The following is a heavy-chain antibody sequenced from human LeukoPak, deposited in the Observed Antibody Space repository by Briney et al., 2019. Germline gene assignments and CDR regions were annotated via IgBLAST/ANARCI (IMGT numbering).Heavy chain of an antibody. CDR3: ARVHGHNLGTLDY. CDR2: INPGGST. D-gene: IGHD5-24*01. J-gene: IGHJ4*02. Sequence: SETLSLTCTVYGGXFSDDYCSWVRQPPGEGLQWSGEINPGGSTNKNPSLQSRLIMSVDTSKNQFSLNLTSVTAADTAVYYCARVHGHNLGTLDYWGQGILVTVTS. CDR1: GGXFSDDY. V-gene: IGHV4-34*01.